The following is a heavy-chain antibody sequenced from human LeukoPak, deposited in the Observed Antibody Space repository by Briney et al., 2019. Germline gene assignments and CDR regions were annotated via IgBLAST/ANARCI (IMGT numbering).Heavy chain of an antibody. V-gene: IGHV3-23*01. D-gene: IGHD1-26*01. J-gene: IGHJ4*02. CDR3: ARDTYSGSYLDY. CDR2: FSSSGDIT. CDR1: GFTFSTYD. Sequence: GGSLRLSCAASGFTFSTYDISWVRQAPGQGLEWVSTFSSSGDITYYADSVKGRFTISRDNSKNTLYLQMNSLRAEDTAVYYCARDTYSGSYLDYWGQGTLVTVYS.